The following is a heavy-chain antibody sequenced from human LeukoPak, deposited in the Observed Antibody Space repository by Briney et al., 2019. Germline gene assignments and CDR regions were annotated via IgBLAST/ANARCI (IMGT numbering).Heavy chain of an antibody. Sequence: PSETLSVACAVSGGSISSYYWSWIRQPPGKGLEWIGYIYYSGSTNYNPSLKSRVTISVDTSKNQFSLKLSSVTAADTAVYYCARRVLYGSGSYYEQWGQGTLVTVSS. CDR2: IYYSGST. V-gene: IGHV4-59*08. J-gene: IGHJ4*02. CDR1: GGSISSYY. D-gene: IGHD3-10*01. CDR3: ARRVLYGSGSYYEQ.